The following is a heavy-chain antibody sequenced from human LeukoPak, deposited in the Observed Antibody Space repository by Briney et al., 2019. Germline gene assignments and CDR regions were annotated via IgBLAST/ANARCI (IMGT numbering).Heavy chain of an antibody. D-gene: IGHD6-19*01. CDR3: ARGRYSSGLDY. J-gene: IGHJ4*02. CDR2: INHSGST. V-gene: IGHV4-34*01. Sequence: SETLSLTCAVYGGSFSGYYWSWLRQPPGKGLEGIGEINHSGSTNYNPSLTSRVTISVDTSKNQFSLKLSSVTAADTAVYYCARGRYSSGLDYWGQGTLVTVSS. CDR1: GGSFSGYY.